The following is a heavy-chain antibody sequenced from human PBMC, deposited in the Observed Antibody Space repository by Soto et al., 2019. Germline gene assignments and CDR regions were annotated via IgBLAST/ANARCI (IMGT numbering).Heavy chain of an antibody. J-gene: IGHJ6*02. CDR1: GFTLSPYW. V-gene: IGHV3-7*01. CDR3: ARDADASGWYHYGMDV. Sequence: GGSLRLSCADSGFTLSPYWMNWVRQAPWKGLEWVANIKQDGSEKYYVDSVKGRFIISRDNAKNSLYLQLNSLRAEDTAVYFCARDADASGWYHYGMDVWGQGTLVTVSS. CDR2: IKQDGSEK. D-gene: IGHD6-19*01.